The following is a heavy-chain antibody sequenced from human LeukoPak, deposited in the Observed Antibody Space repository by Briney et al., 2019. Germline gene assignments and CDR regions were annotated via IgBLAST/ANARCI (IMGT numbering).Heavy chain of an antibody. CDR1: GYTFTSYA. J-gene: IGHJ4*02. Sequence: SVKVSCKASGYTFTSYAISWVRQAPGQGLEWMGGIIPIFGTANYAQKFQGRVTITADESTSTAYMELSSLRSEDTAVYYCASRRTGKTRRYYFDYWGQGTLVTVSS. D-gene: IGHD1-14*01. CDR3: ASRRTGKTRRYYFDY. V-gene: IGHV1-69*13. CDR2: IIPIFGTA.